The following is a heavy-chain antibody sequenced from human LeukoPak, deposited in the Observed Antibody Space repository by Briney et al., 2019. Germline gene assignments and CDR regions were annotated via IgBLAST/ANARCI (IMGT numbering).Heavy chain of an antibody. D-gene: IGHD6-19*01. Sequence: GESLKISCKHSEYSFPNYCIGWVRQMPGKGLEWMGIIYPGDSDTRYSPSFQGQVTISADKSISTAYLQWSSLKASDTAMYYCARAGDSSGWPEDAFDIWGQGTMVTVSS. J-gene: IGHJ3*02. CDR3: ARAGDSSGWPEDAFDI. CDR1: EYSFPNYC. CDR2: IYPGDSDT. V-gene: IGHV5-51*01.